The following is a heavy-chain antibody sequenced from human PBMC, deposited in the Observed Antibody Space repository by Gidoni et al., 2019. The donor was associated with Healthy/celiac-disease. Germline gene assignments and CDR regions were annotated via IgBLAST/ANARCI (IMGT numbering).Heavy chain of an antibody. D-gene: IGHD3-10*01. J-gene: IGHJ6*02. CDR2: INHSGST. V-gene: IGHV4-34*02. CDR1: GGSFGGYY. CDR3: ARVTIQYGMDV. Sequence: QVQLQQWGAGRLQPSETLSLTLAVYGGSFGGYYWSWIRQPPGKGLEWIGEINHSGSTNDSPALKSRVTISVDTSKNQFSLKLSSVTAAETAVYYCARVTIQYGMDVWGQGTTVTVSS.